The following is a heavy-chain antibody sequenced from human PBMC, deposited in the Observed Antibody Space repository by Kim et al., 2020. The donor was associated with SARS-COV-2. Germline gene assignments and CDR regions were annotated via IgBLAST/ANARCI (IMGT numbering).Heavy chain of an antibody. D-gene: IGHD5-12*01. J-gene: IGHJ4*02. CDR3: ARGGRDENVDIVATELDY. Sequence: KGRFTISRDNSKNTLYLQMNSLRAEDTAVYYCARGGRDENVDIVATELDYWGQGTLVTVSS. V-gene: IGHV3-30*07.